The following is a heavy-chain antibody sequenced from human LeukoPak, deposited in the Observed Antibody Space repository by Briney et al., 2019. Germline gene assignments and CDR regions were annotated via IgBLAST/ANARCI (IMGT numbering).Heavy chain of an antibody. CDR3: ASKFPFDY. V-gene: IGHV3-21*01. CDR2: ISSSSSYI. CDR1: GFTCSSYS. J-gene: IGHJ4*02. Sequence: GGSLRRSCAASGFTCSSYSMNWVRQAPGKGLEWVSSISSSSSYIYYADSVKGRFTISRDNAKTSLYLQMNSLRAEDTAVYYCASKFPFDYWGQGTLVTVSS.